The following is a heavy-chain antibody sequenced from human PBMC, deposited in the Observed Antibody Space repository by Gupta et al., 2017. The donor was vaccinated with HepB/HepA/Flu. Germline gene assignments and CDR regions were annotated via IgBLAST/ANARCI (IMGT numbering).Heavy chain of an antibody. J-gene: IGHJ4*02. CDR1: GFTFSSYA. CDR3: AKDKHNVVATALDY. D-gene: IGHD2-21*02. CDR2: ISGSSSNT. V-gene: IGHV3-23*01. Sequence: EVQLLESGGGLVQPGGSLRLSCAASGFTFSSYAMSWVRQAPGKGLEWVSAISGSSSNTYYADSVKGRFTVSRDNSKNMLYLQMNTMRAEDTAVYYCAKDKHNVVATALDYWGQGTPVTVSS.